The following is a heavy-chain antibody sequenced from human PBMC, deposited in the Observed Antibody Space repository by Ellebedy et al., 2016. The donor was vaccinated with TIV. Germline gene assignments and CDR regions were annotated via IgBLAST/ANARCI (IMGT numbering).Heavy chain of an antibody. D-gene: IGHD3-16*01. CDR1: GFTFSNYY. CDR3: AQRGADY. Sequence: GESLKISCAASGFTFSNYYMTWVRQAPGKGLEWVANIHQDGSDKHYVDSVKGRSTISRDNAKNSLYLQMNSLRAEDTAVYYCAQRGADYWGQGTPVTVSS. CDR2: IHQDGSDK. V-gene: IGHV3-7*03. J-gene: IGHJ4*02.